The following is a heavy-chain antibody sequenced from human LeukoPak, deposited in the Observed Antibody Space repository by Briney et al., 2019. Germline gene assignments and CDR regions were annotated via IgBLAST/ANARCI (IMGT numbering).Heavy chain of an antibody. CDR2: ISGSGGST. V-gene: IGHV3-23*01. D-gene: IGHD3-10*01. J-gene: IGHJ4*02. CDR3: AKVKMVRGVTPKIDY. CDR1: GFTFSSYA. Sequence: TGGSLRLSCAASGFTFSSYAMSWVRQAPGKGLEWVSAISGSGGSTYYADSVKGRFTISRDNSKNTLYLQMNSLRAEDTAVYYCAKVKMVRGVTPKIDYWGQGTLVTVSS.